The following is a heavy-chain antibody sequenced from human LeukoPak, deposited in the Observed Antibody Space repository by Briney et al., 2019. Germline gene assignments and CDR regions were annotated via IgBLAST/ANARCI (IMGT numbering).Heavy chain of an antibody. CDR1: GGSITSYY. V-gene: IGHV4-59*08. CDR3: ARPAVTTGGMDV. J-gene: IGHJ6*02. Sequence: SETLSLTCTVSGGSITSYYWTWIRQPPGKGLEWIGYIDHSGSTNYNPSLKSRVTILVDTSKNQFSLKLSSVTAADTAVYYCARPAVTTGGMDVWGQGTTVTVSS. CDR2: IDHSGST. D-gene: IGHD4-4*01.